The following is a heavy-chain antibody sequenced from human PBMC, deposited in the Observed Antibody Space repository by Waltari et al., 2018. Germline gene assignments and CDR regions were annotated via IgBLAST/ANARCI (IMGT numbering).Heavy chain of an antibody. J-gene: IGHJ4*02. CDR2: INPNSGGT. V-gene: IGHV1-2*02. CDR3: ARVDRLLKWQQLDGSVDY. D-gene: IGHD6-13*01. CDR1: GYTFPGYF. Sequence: QVQLVQSGAEVKKPGASVKVSCKASGYTFPGYFMPWVRQAPGQGLEWMGWINPNSGGTNYAQKFQGRVTMTRDTSISTAYMELSRLRSDDTAVYYCARVDRLLKWQQLDGSVDYWGQGTLVTVSS.